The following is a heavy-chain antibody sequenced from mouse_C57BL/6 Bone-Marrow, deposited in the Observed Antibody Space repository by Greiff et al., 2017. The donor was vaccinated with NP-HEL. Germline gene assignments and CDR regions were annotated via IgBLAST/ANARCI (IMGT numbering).Heavy chain of an antibody. CDR1: GFTFSDAW. Sequence: EVQRVESGGGLVQPGGSMKLSCAASGFTFSDAWMDWVRQSPEKGLEWVAEIRNKANNHATYYAESVKGRFTISRDDSKSSVYLQMNSLRAEDTGIYYCTRDYGNYGFAYWGQGTLVTVSA. D-gene: IGHD2-1*01. V-gene: IGHV6-6*01. CDR3: TRDYGNYGFAY. J-gene: IGHJ3*01. CDR2: IRNKANNHAT.